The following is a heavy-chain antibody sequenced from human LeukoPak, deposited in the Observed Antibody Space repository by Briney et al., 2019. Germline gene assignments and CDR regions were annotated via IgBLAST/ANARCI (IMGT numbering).Heavy chain of an antibody. CDR2: ISGSGGST. CDR1: GLTFSSYA. CDR3: AKGQGDDILTGYNY. V-gene: IGHV3-23*01. D-gene: IGHD3-9*01. J-gene: IGHJ4*02. Sequence: GGSLRLSCAASGLTFSSYAMSWVRQAPGKGLEWVSAISGSGGSTYYADSVKGRFTISRDNSKNTLYLQMNSLRAEDTAVYYCAKGQGDDILTGYNYWGQGTLVTVSS.